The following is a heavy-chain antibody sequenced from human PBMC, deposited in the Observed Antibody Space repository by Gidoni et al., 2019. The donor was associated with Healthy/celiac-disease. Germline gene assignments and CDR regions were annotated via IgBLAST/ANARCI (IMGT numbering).Heavy chain of an antibody. CDR1: GGAFSGYY. D-gene: IGHD7-27*01. V-gene: IGHV4-34*01. CDR2: INHSGIT. Sequence: QVQLQQWGAGLLKPSETLSLTIVVYGGAFSGYYRSWIRQPPGKGLEWIGEINHSGITNSNPSLKSRVTISVDTSKNQFSLKLSSVTAADTAVYYCARGLGLPDAFDIWGQGTMVTVSS. J-gene: IGHJ3*02. CDR3: ARGLGLPDAFDI.